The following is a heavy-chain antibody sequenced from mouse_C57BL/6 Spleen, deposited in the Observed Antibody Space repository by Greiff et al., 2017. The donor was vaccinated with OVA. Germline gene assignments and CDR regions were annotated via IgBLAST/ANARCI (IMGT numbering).Heavy chain of an antibody. D-gene: IGHD1-1*01. Sequence: EVQLQQSGPELVKPGASVKISCKASGYSFTDYNMNWVKQSHGQSLEWIGVINPNYGTTSYNQKFKGKATLTVDQSSSTAYMQLNSLTSEDSAVYYCARNLYYGSSHGYIDVWGTGTTVNVSS. J-gene: IGHJ1*03. CDR3: ARNLYYGSSHGYIDV. CDR1: GYSFTDYN. V-gene: IGHV1-39*01. CDR2: INPNYGTT.